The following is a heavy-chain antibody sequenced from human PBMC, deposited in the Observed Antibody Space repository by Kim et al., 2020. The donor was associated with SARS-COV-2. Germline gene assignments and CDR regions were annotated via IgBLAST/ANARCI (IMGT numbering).Heavy chain of an antibody. CDR2: ISGSGGST. J-gene: IGHJ4*02. D-gene: IGHD3-9*01. V-gene: IGHV3-23*01. Sequence: GGSLRLSCAASGFTFSSYAMSWVRQAPGKGLEWVSAISGSGGSTYYADSVKGRFTISRDNSKNTLYLQMNSLRAEDTAVYYCARRRGFDWLPLDYWGQGTLVTVSS. CDR3: ARRRGFDWLPLDY. CDR1: GFTFSSYA.